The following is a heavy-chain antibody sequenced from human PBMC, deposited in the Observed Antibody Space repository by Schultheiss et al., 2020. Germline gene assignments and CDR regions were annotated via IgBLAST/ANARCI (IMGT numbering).Heavy chain of an antibody. CDR3: ASGGTLTVWFGELLSTAL. CDR2: IYHSGST. CDR1: GGSISSSNW. Sequence: SETLSLTCAVSGGSISSSNWWSWVRQPPGKGLEWIGEIYHSGSTNYNPSLKSRVTISVDKSKNQFSLKLSSVTAADTAVYYCASGGTLTVWFGELLSTALWGQGTLVTVSS. V-gene: IGHV4-4*02. J-gene: IGHJ4*02. D-gene: IGHD3-10*01.